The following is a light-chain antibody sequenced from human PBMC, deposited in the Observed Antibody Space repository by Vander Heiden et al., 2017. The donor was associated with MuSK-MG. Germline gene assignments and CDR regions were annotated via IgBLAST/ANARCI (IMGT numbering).Light chain of an antibody. CDR3: QQSDSTPLT. CDR1: QSISSY. V-gene: IGKV1-39*01. CDR2: AAS. J-gene: IGKJ4*01. Sequence: DIQMTQSPSSLSASVGDRVTITWRASQSISSYLNWYQQKPGKAPKLLIYAASSLQSGVPSRFSGSGSGTDFTPTISRLQPEDFATYYCQQSDSTPLTFGGGTKVEIK.